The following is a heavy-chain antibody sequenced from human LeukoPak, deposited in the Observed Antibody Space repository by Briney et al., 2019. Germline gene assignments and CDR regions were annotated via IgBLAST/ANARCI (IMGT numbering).Heavy chain of an antibody. CDR2: ISYDGSNK. J-gene: IGHJ6*03. D-gene: IGHD4-23*01. V-gene: IGHV3-30*03. CDR3: ARDSYGGNPLGYYYYMDV. CDR1: GFTFSSYG. Sequence: GGSLRLSCAASGFTFSSYGMHWVRQAPGKGLEWVAVISYDGSNKYYADSVKGRFTISRDNSKNTLYLQMNSLRAEDTAVYYCARDSYGGNPLGYYYYMDVWGKGTTVTVSS.